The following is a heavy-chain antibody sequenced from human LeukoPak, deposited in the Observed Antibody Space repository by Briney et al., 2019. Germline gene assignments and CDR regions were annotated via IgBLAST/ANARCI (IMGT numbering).Heavy chain of an antibody. CDR2: IYPGDSDT. CDR3: ARHLTIFGVVRQIDY. J-gene: IGHJ4*02. Sequence: GESLKISCKGSGYSFTSYWIAWVRQMPGKGLEWMGIIYPGDSDTRYSPSFQGQVTISADKSISTAYLQWSSLKASDTAMYYCARHLTIFGVVRQIDYWGQGTLVTVSS. D-gene: IGHD3-3*01. V-gene: IGHV5-51*01. CDR1: GYSFTSYW.